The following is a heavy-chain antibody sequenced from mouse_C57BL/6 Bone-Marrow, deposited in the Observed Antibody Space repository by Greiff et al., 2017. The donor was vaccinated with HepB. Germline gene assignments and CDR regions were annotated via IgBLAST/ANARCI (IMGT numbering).Heavy chain of an antibody. J-gene: IGHJ3*01. V-gene: IGHV1-69*01. CDR1: GYTFTSYW. Sequence: VQLKQPGAELVMPGASVKLSCKASGYTFTSYWMHWVKQRPGQGLEWIGEIDPSDSYTNYNQKFKGKSTLTVDKSSSTAYMQLSSLTSEDSAVYYCARDGSNYGAYWGQGTLVTVSA. CDR2: IDPSDSYT. D-gene: IGHD1-1*01. CDR3: ARDGSNYGAY.